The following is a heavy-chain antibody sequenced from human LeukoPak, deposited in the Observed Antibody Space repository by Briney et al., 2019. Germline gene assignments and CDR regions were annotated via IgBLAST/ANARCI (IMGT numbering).Heavy chain of an antibody. CDR1: GLTFSNAW. Sequence: PGGSLRLSCSASGLTFSNAWMSWVRQAPGKGLEWVGLIKSKSDGGTTDYAAPVKGRFTISRDDSKNTMYLQIKSLKTEDTAVYYCTTDNRLCTSTSCYTGWFDPWGQGTLVTVSS. CDR3: TTDNRLCTSTSCYTGWFDP. CDR2: IKSKSDGGTT. D-gene: IGHD2-2*02. J-gene: IGHJ5*02. V-gene: IGHV3-15*01.